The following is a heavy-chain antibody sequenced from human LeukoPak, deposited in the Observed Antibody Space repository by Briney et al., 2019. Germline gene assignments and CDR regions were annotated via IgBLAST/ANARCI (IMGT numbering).Heavy chain of an antibody. Sequence: GGSLRLSCAASGFTFSSYGVHWVRQAPGKGLEWVAVISYDGSNKYYADSVKGRFTISRDNSKNTLYLQMNSLRAEDTAVYYCAKQPFTIFGVVIPYYFDYWGQGTLVTVSS. D-gene: IGHD3-3*01. V-gene: IGHV3-30*18. CDR3: AKQPFTIFGVVIPYYFDY. J-gene: IGHJ4*02. CDR2: ISYDGSNK. CDR1: GFTFSSYG.